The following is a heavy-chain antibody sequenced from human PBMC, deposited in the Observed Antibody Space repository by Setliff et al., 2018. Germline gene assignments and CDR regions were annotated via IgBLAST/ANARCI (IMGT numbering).Heavy chain of an antibody. Sequence: ASVKVSCKASGYTFTSYGINWVRQAPGQGLEWMGWISAYARKFQGRVTMTTDTPTNTAYMELRSLRSGDTAVYYCARDRPMVVVADNLALFDYWGQGTPVTVSS. D-gene: IGHD2-15*01. CDR2: ISA. CDR1: GYTFTSYG. V-gene: IGHV1-18*01. CDR3: ARDRPMVVVADNLALFDY. J-gene: IGHJ4*02.